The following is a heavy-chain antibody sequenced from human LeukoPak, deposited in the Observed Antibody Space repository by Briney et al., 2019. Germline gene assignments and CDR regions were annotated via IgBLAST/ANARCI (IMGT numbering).Heavy chain of an antibody. D-gene: IGHD2-2*01. CDR3: ARRGYCSSTSCFWIWFDP. J-gene: IGHJ5*02. CDR2: IYYSGST. Sequence: SETLSLTCTVSGGSISSSSYYWGWIRQPPGKGLEWIGNIYYSGSTYYNPSLKSRVTISVDTSKNQFSLMLSSVTAADTAVYYCARRGYCSSTSCFWIWFDPWGQGTLVTVSS. CDR1: GGSISSSSYY. V-gene: IGHV4-39*01.